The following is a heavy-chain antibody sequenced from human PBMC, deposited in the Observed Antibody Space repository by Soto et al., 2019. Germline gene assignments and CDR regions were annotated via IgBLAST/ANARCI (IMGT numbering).Heavy chain of an antibody. D-gene: IGHD2-15*01. CDR2: ISGSGYST. J-gene: IGHJ4*02. CDR1: GFTFSSYA. CDR3: AKGLYCSGGSCYSGFFDY. V-gene: IGHV3-23*01. Sequence: LRLSCAASGFTFSSYAMSWVRQAPGKGLEWVSDISGSGYSTYYADSVKGRFTLSRDNSKNTLYLQMNSLRAEDTAVYYCAKGLYCSGGSCYSGFFDYWGQGILVTVSS.